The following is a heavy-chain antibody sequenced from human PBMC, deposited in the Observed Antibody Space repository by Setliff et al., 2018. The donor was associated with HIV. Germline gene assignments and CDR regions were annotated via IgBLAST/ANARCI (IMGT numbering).Heavy chain of an antibody. V-gene: IGHV4-34*01. Sequence: TLSLTCTVSGASISTYYWSWIRQPPGKGLEWIGEINHSGSTNYNPSLKSRVTISVDTSKRQFSLNLTSVTAADTAVYYCARGPPAEDYYYYMDVWDKGTTVTVSS. J-gene: IGHJ6*03. CDR2: INHSGST. CDR1: GASISTYY. CDR3: ARGPPAEDYYYYMDV.